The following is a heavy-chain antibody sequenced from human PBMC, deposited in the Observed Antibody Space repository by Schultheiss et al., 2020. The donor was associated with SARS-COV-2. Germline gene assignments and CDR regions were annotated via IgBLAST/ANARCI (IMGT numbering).Heavy chain of an antibody. CDR3: AREVAITMVRGVRNYYYGMDV. V-gene: IGHV3-74*01. CDR1: GFTFDDYA. D-gene: IGHD3-10*01. Sequence: GGSLRLSCAASGFTFDDYAMHWVRQAPGNGLVWVSRINSDGSSTSYADSVKGRFTISRDNAKNTLYLQMNSLRAEDTAVYYCAREVAITMVRGVRNYYYGMDVWGQGTTVTVSS. J-gene: IGHJ6*02. CDR2: INSDGSST.